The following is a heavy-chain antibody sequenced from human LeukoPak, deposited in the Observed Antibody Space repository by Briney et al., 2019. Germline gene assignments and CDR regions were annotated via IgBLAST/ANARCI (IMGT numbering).Heavy chain of an antibody. D-gene: IGHD6-6*01. V-gene: IGHV3-23*01. CDR3: AKQSTARSLGE. CDR2: ISVSGDRT. CDR1: GFTFSNFA. Sequence: GGSLRLSCAASGFTFSNFAMSWLRQAPGKGLEWASGISVSGDRTYYADSVRGRFTISRGNSKNTLYLQMNNLRGDDTAVYYCAKQSTARSLGEGGQGTLVTVSS. J-gene: IGHJ4*02.